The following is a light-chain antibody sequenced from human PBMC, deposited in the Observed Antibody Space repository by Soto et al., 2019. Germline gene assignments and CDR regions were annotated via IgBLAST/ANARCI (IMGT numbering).Light chain of an antibody. J-gene: IGKJ4*01. CDR1: QSVSSN. Sequence: EIVMTQSPASLSVSPGERATLSCRASQSVSSNLAWYQQKPGLAPRLLIYGASTRAAGIPARFSGSGSGTELTLTISSLQSEDFAIYYCQQYHNWPPLTFGGGTKVEIK. CDR3: QQYHNWPPLT. CDR2: GAS. V-gene: IGKV3-15*01.